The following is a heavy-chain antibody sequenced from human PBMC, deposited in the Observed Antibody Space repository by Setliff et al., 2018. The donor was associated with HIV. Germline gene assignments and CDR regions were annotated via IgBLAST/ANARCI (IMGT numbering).Heavy chain of an antibody. CDR3: ARDRPRGGGSLDAFDI. V-gene: IGHV3-21*04. CDR2: ISSSSSYI. J-gene: IGHJ3*02. Sequence: LSCAASGFTFSTYRMNWVRQAPGKGLEWVSSISSSSSYIYYADSLKGRFTISRDNAKNSLYLQMNSLRAEDTAVYYCARDRPRGGGSLDAFDIWGQGTLVTVSS. CDR1: GFTFSTYR. D-gene: IGHD1-26*01.